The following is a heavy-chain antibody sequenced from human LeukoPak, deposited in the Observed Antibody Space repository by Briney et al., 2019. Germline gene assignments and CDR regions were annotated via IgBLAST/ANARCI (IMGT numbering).Heavy chain of an antibody. Sequence: PGETLRLSCAASGFTFSSYEMNWVRQAPGKGLEWVSYIIRAGTTIYFADSVKGRFTISRDNAKNSLYLQMNSLRAEDTAVYYCAREGWGLSVADAFDIWGQGTMVTVSS. D-gene: IGHD1-26*01. CDR1: GFTFSSYE. V-gene: IGHV3-48*03. J-gene: IGHJ3*02. CDR2: IIRAGTTI. CDR3: AREGWGLSVADAFDI.